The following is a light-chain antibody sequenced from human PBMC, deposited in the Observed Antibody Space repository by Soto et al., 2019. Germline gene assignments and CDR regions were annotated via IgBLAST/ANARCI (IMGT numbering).Light chain of an antibody. CDR1: SFNIGANYD. V-gene: IGLV1-40*01. Sequence: QSVLTQPPSVSGAPGQGVTISCTGSSFNIGANYDVHWYQHLPGTGPKLLIYANSFRPSGVPDRVSASKSGSSASLAITGLQAEDEAEYYGQSYDARLSAYVFGTGTKLTVL. J-gene: IGLJ1*01. CDR2: ANS. CDR3: QSYDARLSAYV.